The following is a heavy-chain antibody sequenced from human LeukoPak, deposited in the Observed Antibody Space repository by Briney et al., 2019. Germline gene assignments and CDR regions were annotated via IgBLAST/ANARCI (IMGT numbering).Heavy chain of an antibody. CDR1: GFTFSNYE. CDR2: ISSSGSTI. D-gene: IGHD3-16*01. V-gene: IGHV3-48*03. CDR3: ARAHLYDYVWGSYLHY. J-gene: IGHJ4*02. Sequence: GGSLRLSCAASGFTFSNYEMNWVRQAPGKGLEWVSYISSSGSTIYYADSVKGRFTISRDNAKNSLYLQMNSLRAEDTAVYYCARAHLYDYVWGSYLHYWGQGTLVTVSS.